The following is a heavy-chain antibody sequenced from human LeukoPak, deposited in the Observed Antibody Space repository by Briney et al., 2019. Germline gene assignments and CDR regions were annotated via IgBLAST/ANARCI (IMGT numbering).Heavy chain of an antibody. Sequence: GGSLRLSCAASGFILSSFSMHWVRQSPGRGPQYVSAINYKGGTTYYADSVKGRFTISRDNSKNTLYLQMASLRDEDMGVYYCARVGPETAFDYWGQGTLVTVSS. CDR2: INYKGGTT. V-gene: IGHV3-64*02. J-gene: IGHJ4*02. CDR3: ARVGPETAFDY. D-gene: IGHD1-14*01. CDR1: GFILSSFS.